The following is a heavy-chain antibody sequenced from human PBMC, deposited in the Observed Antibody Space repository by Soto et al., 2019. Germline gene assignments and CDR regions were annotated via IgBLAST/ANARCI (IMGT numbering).Heavy chain of an antibody. Sequence: ASVKVSCKAAGVSFTGYYIHWLRQAPGQGLEWMGWINAHSGGTEYAQKFQGRVTLTRDTSIATAYLTLTSLTSDDTALYYCAKDLTRQLANWLDPWGQGTQVTVSS. D-gene: IGHD6-6*01. V-gene: IGHV1-2*02. J-gene: IGHJ5*02. CDR1: GVSFTGYY. CDR3: AKDLTRQLANWLDP. CDR2: INAHSGGT.